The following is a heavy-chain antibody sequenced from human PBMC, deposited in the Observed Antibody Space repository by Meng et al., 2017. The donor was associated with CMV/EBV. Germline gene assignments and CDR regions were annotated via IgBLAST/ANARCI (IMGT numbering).Heavy chain of an antibody. CDR2: IYPGDSDT. J-gene: IGHJ5*02. D-gene: IGHD6-6*01. V-gene: IGHV5-51*01. Sequence: KVSCKGSGYTFTSYGIVWVRQMPGKGLEWMGLIYPGDSDTKYSPSFQGQVTISADKSISTAYLQWSSLKASDTAIYYCARRRSSSRWFDPWGQGTQVTVSS. CDR1: GYTFTSYG. CDR3: ARRRSSSRWFDP.